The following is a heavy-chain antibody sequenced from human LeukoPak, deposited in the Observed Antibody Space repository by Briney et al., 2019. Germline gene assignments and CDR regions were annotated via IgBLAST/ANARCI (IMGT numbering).Heavy chain of an antibody. Sequence: GGSLRLSCAASGFTFSSYEMNWVRQAPGKGLEWVSYISSSGTTKYYADSMKGRFTISRDNAKNSLYLQMNSLRAEDTAVYYCARVELAPYYYYMDVWGKGTTVTVSS. J-gene: IGHJ6*03. CDR2: ISSSGTTK. V-gene: IGHV3-48*03. CDR1: GFTFSSYE. CDR3: ARVELAPYYYYMDV. D-gene: IGHD1-7*01.